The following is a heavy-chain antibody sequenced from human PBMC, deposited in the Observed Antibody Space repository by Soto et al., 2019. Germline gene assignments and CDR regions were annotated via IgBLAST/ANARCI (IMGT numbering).Heavy chain of an antibody. CDR3: ARVALGSSGYYFPSIFDY. J-gene: IGHJ4*02. CDR2: IYYSGST. CDR1: GGSISSGDYY. Sequence: SETLSLTCTVSGGSISSGDYYWSWIRQPPWKGLEWIGYIYYSGSTYYNPSLKSRVTISVDTSKNQFSLKLSSVTAADTAVYYCARVALGSSGYYFPSIFDYWGQGXLVTVYS. V-gene: IGHV4-30-4*01. D-gene: IGHD3-22*01.